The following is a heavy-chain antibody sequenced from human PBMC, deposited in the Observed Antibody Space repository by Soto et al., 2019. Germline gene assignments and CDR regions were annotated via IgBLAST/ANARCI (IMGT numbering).Heavy chain of an antibody. D-gene: IGHD3-10*01. CDR1: GFTFSIYA. V-gene: IGHV3-64*01. CDR2: ISNNGGRT. Sequence: GSLRLSCAASGFTFSIYAMFWVRQAPGKGLQYVSAISNNGGRTFYANSVKGRFTISRDNSKNTLYLQMGSLRVEDMAVYYCERWSGSYPNNWFDPWRQGTLVTVSS. CDR3: ERWSGSYPNNWFDP. J-gene: IGHJ5*02.